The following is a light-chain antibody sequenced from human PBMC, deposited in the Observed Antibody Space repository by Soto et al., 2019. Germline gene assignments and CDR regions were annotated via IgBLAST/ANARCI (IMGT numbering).Light chain of an antibody. CDR3: LQYQNLWA. J-gene: IGKJ1*01. V-gene: IGKV3-15*01. Sequence: ILMTQSPATVSVSPGESATLSCRARQNIYYNVAWYQHRPGQAPRLLRYRASTRAPGVPARFSGSGSGTEFTLTISSLQPEDFTVYSCLQYQNLWAFGQGTKVEI. CDR1: QNIYYN. CDR2: RAS.